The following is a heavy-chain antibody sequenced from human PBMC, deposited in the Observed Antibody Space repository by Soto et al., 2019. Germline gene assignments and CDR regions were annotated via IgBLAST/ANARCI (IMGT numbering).Heavy chain of an antibody. V-gene: IGHV4-34*01. Sequence: SKTLSLTCAVYGGAFSGYYWSLIRQPPGKGLEWIGEINHSGSTNYNPSLKSRVTISVDTSKNQFSLKLSSVTAADTAVYYCARRLITIFGVVLNYGMVVWGEGTSVTVFS. D-gene: IGHD3-3*01. J-gene: IGHJ6*04. CDR2: INHSGST. CDR3: ARRLITIFGVVLNYGMVV. CDR1: GGAFSGYY.